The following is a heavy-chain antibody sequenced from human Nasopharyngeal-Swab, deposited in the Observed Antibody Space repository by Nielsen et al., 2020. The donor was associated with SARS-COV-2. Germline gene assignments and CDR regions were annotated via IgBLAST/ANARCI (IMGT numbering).Heavy chain of an antibody. J-gene: IGHJ3*02. CDR3: ARGYYYDSSGYGIDAFDI. V-gene: IGHV5-10-1*01. D-gene: IGHD3-22*01. Sequence: GESLKTPCKGSGYSFTSYWISWVRQMPGKGLEWMGRIDPSDSYTNYSPSFQGHVTISADKSISTAYLQWSSLKASDTAMYYCARGYYYDSSGYGIDAFDIWGQGTMVTVSS. CDR1: GYSFTSYW. CDR2: IDPSDSYT.